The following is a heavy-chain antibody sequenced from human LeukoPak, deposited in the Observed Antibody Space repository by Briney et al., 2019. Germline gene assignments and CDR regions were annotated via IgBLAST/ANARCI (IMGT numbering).Heavy chain of an antibody. Sequence: SETLSLTCAVYGGSFSGYYWSWIRQPPGKGLEWIGEINHSGSTNYNPSLKSRVTISVDKSKNQFSLKLSSVTAADTAVYYCARGRQYGGNYRAFDIWGQGTMVTVSS. J-gene: IGHJ3*02. CDR3: ARGRQYGGNYRAFDI. CDR2: INHSGST. V-gene: IGHV4-34*01. CDR1: GGSFSGYY. D-gene: IGHD4-23*01.